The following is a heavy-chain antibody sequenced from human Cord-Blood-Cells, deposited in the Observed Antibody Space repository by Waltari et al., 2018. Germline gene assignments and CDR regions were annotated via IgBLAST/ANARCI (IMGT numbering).Heavy chain of an antibody. J-gene: IGHJ4*02. V-gene: IGHV3-48*03. D-gene: IGHD3-9*01. Sequence: EVQLVESGGGVVQPGGSLRLSCAASGFTFSSYEMNWFRQAPGKGLEWVSYISSSGSTIYYADSVKGRFTISRDNAKNSLYLQMNSLRAEDTAVYYCARDRGYDILTGYYIDYWGQGTLVTVSS. CDR2: ISSSGSTI. CDR3: ARDRGYDILTGYYIDY. CDR1: GFTFSSYE.